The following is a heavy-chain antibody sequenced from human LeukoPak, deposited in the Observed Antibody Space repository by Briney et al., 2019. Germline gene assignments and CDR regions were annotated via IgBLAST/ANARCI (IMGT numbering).Heavy chain of an antibody. CDR2: IIPIFGTA. D-gene: IGHD1-26*01. CDR3: ARYLVGANYYFDY. J-gene: IGHJ4*02. CDR1: GGTFSSYA. Sequence: ASVKVSCKASGGTFSSYAISWVRQAPGQGLEWMGGIIPIFGTANYAQKFQGRVTITADESTSTAYMELSSLRSEDTAVYYCARYLVGANYYFDYWGQGTLVTVSS. V-gene: IGHV1-69*13.